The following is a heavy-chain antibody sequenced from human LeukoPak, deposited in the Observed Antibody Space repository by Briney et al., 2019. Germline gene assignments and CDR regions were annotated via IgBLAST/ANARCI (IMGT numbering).Heavy chain of an antibody. CDR1: GYTFSVYY. D-gene: IGHD6-13*01. CDR3: ARGIMVDSSNYLYYFDY. V-gene: IGHV1-2*02. J-gene: IGHJ4*02. CDR2: INPNSGGT. Sequence: ASVKVSFKASGYTFSVYYIHCVRQAPGQGLEWMGWINPNSGGTNYAQKFQGRVTMTRDTSISTVYMELSRLTSDDTAVYYCARGIMVDSSNYLYYFDYWGQGTLVTVSS.